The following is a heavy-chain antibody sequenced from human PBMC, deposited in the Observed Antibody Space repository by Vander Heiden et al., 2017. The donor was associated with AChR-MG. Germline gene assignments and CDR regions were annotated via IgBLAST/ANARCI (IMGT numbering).Heavy chain of an antibody. J-gene: IGHJ4*02. CDR1: GYSFTSYR. CDR3: ARQGLESTT. D-gene: IGHD1-1*01. V-gene: IGHV5-10-1*03. CDR2: IDPRDSYS. Sequence: EVHLVQSGAEVRKPGEPLRISCKASGYSFTSYRINWVRQMPRKGREWMGRIDPRDSYSNYNPSFQGHVTISADKSITTAYLQWSSLKASDTAVYYCARQGLESTTWGQGTLVIVSS.